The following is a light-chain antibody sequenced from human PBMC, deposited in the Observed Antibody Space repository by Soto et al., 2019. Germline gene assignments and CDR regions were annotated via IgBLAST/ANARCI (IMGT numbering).Light chain of an antibody. V-gene: IGKV3-11*01. CDR1: QSVDTY. CDR2: DAS. Sequence: EVVLTQSPATLSLSPGERATLSCRASQSVDTYLAWYQQKPGQPPRLLIYDASNRATGIPARFSGSESGTDFTLTITTLEPEDFAVYYGQQRSNWPPWTFGRGTKV. CDR3: QQRSNWPPWT. J-gene: IGKJ3*01.